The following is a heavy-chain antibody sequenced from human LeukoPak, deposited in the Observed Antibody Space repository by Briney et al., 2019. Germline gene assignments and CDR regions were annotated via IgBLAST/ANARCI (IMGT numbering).Heavy chain of an antibody. D-gene: IGHD6-19*01. Sequence: RGSLRLSCAASGFTFSRYAMNWVRQAPGKGLEWVSVIYSGGSTYYADSVKGRFTISRDNSKNTLYLQMNSLRAEDTAVYYCARALAVAGTDYYYGMDVWGQGTTVTVSS. CDR1: GFTFSRYA. CDR2: IYSGGST. CDR3: ARALAVAGTDYYYGMDV. J-gene: IGHJ6*02. V-gene: IGHV3-66*01.